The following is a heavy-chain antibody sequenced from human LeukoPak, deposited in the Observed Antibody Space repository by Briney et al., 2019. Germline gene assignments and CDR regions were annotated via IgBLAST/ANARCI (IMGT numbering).Heavy chain of an antibody. D-gene: IGHD7-27*01. CDR3: ARGPQSLGWYFDL. CDR1: GFTLSDYY. V-gene: IGHV3-11*05. Sequence: KAGGSLRLSCAASGFTLSDYYMSWIRQTPGKGLEWVSYIGGSPGYTSYADSVKGRFTISRDNAKNSLYLQMNSLRAEDTAVYYCARGPQSLGWYFDLWGRGTLVTVSS. CDR2: IGGSPGYT. J-gene: IGHJ2*01.